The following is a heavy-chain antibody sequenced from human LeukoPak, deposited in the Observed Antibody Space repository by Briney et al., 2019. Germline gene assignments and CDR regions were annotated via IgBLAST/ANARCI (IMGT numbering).Heavy chain of an antibody. Sequence: ASVKVSCKASGYTFTSYAMNWVRQAPGQGLEWMGWINSNTGDPTYAQGFTGRFVFSLDTSVSTAYLQISRLKAEDTAVYYCARAMEGRYCSSTSCYGSYYYYYGMDVWGKGTTVTVSS. J-gene: IGHJ6*04. CDR3: ARAMEGRYCSSTSCYGSYYYYYGMDV. D-gene: IGHD2-2*01. V-gene: IGHV7-4-1*01. CDR1: GYTFTSYA. CDR2: INSNTGDP.